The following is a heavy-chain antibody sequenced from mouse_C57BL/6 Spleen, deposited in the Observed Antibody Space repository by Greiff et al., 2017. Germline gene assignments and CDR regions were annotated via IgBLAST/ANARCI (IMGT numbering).Heavy chain of an antibody. V-gene: IGHV1-52*01. Sequence: QVQLQQPGAELVRPGSSVKLSCKASGYTFTSYWMHWVQQTPIQGLEWLGNIDPADSETHYNQKFKDKATLTVDKSSSTTYMQLSSLTSEDAAVYYCARDLRGGMDYWGQGTSVTVSS. D-gene: IGHD1-1*01. J-gene: IGHJ4*01. CDR3: ARDLRGGMDY. CDR2: IDPADSET. CDR1: GYTFTSYW.